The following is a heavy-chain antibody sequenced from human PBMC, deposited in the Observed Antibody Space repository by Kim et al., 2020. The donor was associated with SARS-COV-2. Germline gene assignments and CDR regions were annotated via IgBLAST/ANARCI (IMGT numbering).Heavy chain of an antibody. CDR2: IKSRADGETT. CDR1: GFSFTDAW. V-gene: IGHV3-15*01. D-gene: IGHD2-8*01. Sequence: GGSLRLSCAAYGFSFTDAWMTWVRQAPGKGLEWVGRIKSRADGETTYYAAPVKGRFTISRDDSKNTVYLEMNSLKSEDTAVFYCTRSSSCTRTACGIRGMDVWRQGPTVTVSS. J-gene: IGHJ6*02. CDR3: TRSSSCTRTACGIRGMDV.